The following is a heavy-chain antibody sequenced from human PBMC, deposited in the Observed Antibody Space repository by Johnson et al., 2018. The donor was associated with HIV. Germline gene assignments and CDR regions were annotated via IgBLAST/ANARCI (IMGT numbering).Heavy chain of an antibody. CDR2: INWNGGST. CDR1: GFTFDDYG. J-gene: IGHJ3*02. CDR3: ARDGRGEQLVDQGDAFDI. V-gene: IGHV3-20*04. Sequence: VQLVESGGGVVRPGGSLRLSCAASGFTFDDYGMSWVRQAPGKGLEWVPGINWNGGSTAYGDSVKGRFPISRDKGKNSLYLQMNSLRAEDTALYFCARDGRGEQLVDQGDAFDIWGQGTMVTVSS. D-gene: IGHD6-6*01.